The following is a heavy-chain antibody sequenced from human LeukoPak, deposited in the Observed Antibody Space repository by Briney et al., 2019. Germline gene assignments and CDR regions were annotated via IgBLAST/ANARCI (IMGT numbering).Heavy chain of an antibody. J-gene: IGHJ4*02. CDR2: ISYDGSNK. CDR1: GFTFSSYG. V-gene: IGHV3-30*18. CDR3: AKGAYSYEYYFDY. D-gene: IGHD5-18*01. Sequence: GRPLRLSCAASGFTFSSYGMHWVRQAPGKGLEWVAVISYDGSNKYYADSVKGRFTISRDNSKNTLYLQMNSLRAEDTAVYYCAKGAYSYEYYFDYWGQGTLVTVSS.